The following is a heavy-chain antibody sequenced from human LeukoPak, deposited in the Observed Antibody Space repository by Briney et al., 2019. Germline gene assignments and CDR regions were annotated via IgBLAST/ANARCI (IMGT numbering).Heavy chain of an antibody. CDR2: ISGSGGST. CDR3: AKEMDYYDSSGYSFFDY. Sequence: GGPLRLSCAASGFTFTSYSMSWVRQAPGKGLEWVSAISGSGGSTYYADSVKGRFTISRDNSKNTLYLQMNSLRAEDTAVYYCAKEMDYYDSSGYSFFDYWGQGTLVTVSS. D-gene: IGHD3-22*01. J-gene: IGHJ4*02. V-gene: IGHV3-23*01. CDR1: GFTFTSYS.